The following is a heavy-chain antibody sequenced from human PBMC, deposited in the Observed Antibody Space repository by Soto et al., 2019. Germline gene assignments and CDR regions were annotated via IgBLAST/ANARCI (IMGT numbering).Heavy chain of an antibody. V-gene: IGHV3-33*01. CDR1: GITFGIYG. J-gene: IGHJ4*02. D-gene: IGHD3-10*01. Sequence: GGSLRLSCAASGITFGIYGMHWVRQAPGKGLEWLAVIWFDGSTQYYADSVKGRFTISRDNAKNTLYLQMNNLRAEDTALYYCARDPLLRGTGYLDYWGQGTQVTVSS. CDR3: ARDPLLRGTGYLDY. CDR2: IWFDGSTQ.